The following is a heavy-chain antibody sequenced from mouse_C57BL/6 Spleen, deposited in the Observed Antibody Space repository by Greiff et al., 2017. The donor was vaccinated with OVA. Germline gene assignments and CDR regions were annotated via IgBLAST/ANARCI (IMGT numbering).Heavy chain of an antibody. D-gene: IGHD1-1*01. CDR2: IYPGSGST. CDR3: ARGGDYYGSSYCDY. Sequence: VQLQQPGAELVKPGASVKMSCKASGYTFTSYWITWVKQRPGQGLEWIGDIYPGSGSTNYNEKFKSKATLTVDTSSSTAYMQLSSLTSEDSAVYYCARGGDYYGSSYCDYWGQGTTLTVSS. J-gene: IGHJ2*01. V-gene: IGHV1-55*01. CDR1: GYTFTSYW.